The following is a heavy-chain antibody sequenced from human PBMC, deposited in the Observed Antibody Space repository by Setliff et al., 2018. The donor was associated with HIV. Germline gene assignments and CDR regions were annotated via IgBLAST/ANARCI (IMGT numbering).Heavy chain of an antibody. CDR3: ARGPGTGHYFDY. CDR2: ISSDSGTI. D-gene: IGHD1-1*01. Sequence: GGSLRLSCVASGFTFRTFAMNWVRQAPGKRLEWFSYISSDSGTIYYADSVRGRFTISRDDARNSLFLQMNSLRVDDTAVYYCARGPGTGHYFDYWGLGALVTVSS. J-gene: IGHJ4*02. V-gene: IGHV3-48*01. CDR1: GFTFRTFA.